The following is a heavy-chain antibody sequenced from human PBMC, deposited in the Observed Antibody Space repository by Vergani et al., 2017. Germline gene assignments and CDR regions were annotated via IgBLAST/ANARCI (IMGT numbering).Heavy chain of an antibody. J-gene: IGHJ3*02. CDR3: ARADLSSIAARLGAFDI. V-gene: IGHV3-11*06. CDR2: ISSSSSYT. Sequence: QVQLVESGGGLVKPGGSLRLSCAASGFTFSDYYMSWIRQAPGKGLEWVSYISSSSSYTNYADSVKGRFTISRDNAKNSLYLQMNSLRAEDTAVYYCARADLSSIAARLGAFDIRGQGTMVTVSS. CDR1: GFTFSDYY. D-gene: IGHD6-6*01.